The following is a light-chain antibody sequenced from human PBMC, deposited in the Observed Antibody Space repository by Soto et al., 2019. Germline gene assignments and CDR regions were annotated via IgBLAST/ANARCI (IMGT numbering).Light chain of an antibody. CDR3: QQYSSSPPIT. J-gene: IGKJ5*01. V-gene: IGKV3-20*01. Sequence: EIVLTQSPGTLSLSPGERATFSCRASQSASSNYLAWYQQKPGQAPRLLIYGAFRRATGIPDRFSGSGSGTDFTLTISRMEPEDFAVYYCQQYSSSPPITFGQGTRLEIK. CDR1: QSASSNY. CDR2: GAF.